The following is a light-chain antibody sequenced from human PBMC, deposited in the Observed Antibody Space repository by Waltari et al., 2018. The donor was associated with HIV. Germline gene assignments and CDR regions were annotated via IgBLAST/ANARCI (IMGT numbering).Light chain of an antibody. CDR3: NSRDSSGNHVV. Sequence: NFMLTQPHSVSESPGKTVTISCTRTTGSIATFYVHWYQQRPGSAPTTVIYEDNQRPSGVPERFSGSIDSASNTASLTISGLKTEDEADYYCNSRDSSGNHVVFGGGTKLTVL. CDR1: TGSIATFY. CDR2: EDN. V-gene: IGLV6-57*04. J-gene: IGLJ2*01.